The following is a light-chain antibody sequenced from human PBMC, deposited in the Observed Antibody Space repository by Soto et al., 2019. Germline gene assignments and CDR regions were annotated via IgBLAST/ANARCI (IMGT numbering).Light chain of an antibody. V-gene: IGKV3-15*01. CDR2: GAS. CDR1: QSVSSN. CDR3: QQYNNWPLLT. Sequence: EIVMTQSPATLSVSPGERATLSCRASQSVSSNLSWYQQKPGQAPRILIYGASTRATGIPARFSGSGSGTEYTLTISSLQSGDFAVYYCQQYNNWPLLTFGGGTKVEIK. J-gene: IGKJ4*01.